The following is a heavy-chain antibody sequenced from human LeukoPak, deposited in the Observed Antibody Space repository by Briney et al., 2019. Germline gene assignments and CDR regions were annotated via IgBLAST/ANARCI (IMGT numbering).Heavy chain of an antibody. CDR2: IRSRAYGGTT. V-gene: IGHV3-49*03. D-gene: IGHD2-15*01. CDR1: GFTFGDYA. J-gene: IGHJ4*02. Sequence: GRSLRLSCTASGFTFGDYAMSWFRQARGKGLEGVGFIRSRAYGGTTEYAASVKGRFTISRDDSKNTLYLQMTGLTTEDSAVYYCSTDPPRYCSVTSCTLGYCGQGTLVTAPS. CDR3: STDPPRYCSVTSCTLGY.